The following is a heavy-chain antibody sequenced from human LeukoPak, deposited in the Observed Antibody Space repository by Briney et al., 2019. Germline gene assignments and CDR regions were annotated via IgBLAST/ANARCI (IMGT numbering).Heavy chain of an antibody. CDR1: GGSICSNTYY. CDR3: ARAYYYASSAFDI. D-gene: IGHD3-22*01. CDR2: IYYGGST. J-gene: IGHJ3*02. Sequence: SETLSLTCTVSGGSICSNTYYWDWIRQPPGKGLECIGSIYYGGSTYYNPSLKSRVIISVDTSKNQFSLKLSSVTAADTAVYYCARAYYYASSAFDIWGQGTMVTVSS. V-gene: IGHV4-39*01.